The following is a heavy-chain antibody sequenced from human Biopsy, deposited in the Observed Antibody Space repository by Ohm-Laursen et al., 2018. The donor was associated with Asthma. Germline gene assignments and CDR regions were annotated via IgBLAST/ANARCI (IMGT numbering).Heavy chain of an antibody. Sequence: SQTLSLTWALNRGPFRGYVRAWIRQPPGKGLEWIGEIPQGGATTVNPSLKSRVTISMDPSKSQLYLSLRSLTAADTAVYYCASGPQWSGLDIWGQGTTVTASS. D-gene: IGHD2-8*01. CDR1: RGPFRGYV. CDR3: ASGPQWSGLDI. J-gene: IGHJ6*02. CDR2: IPQGGAT. V-gene: IGHV4-34*01.